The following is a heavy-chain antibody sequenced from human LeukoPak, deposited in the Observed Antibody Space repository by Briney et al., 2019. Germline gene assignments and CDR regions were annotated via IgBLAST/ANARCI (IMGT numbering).Heavy chain of an antibody. CDR1: GGSISSYY. Sequence: PSETLSLTCTVSGGSISSYYWSWIRQPPGKGLEWIGYIYYSGSTNYNPSLKSRVTISVDTSKNQFSLKLSSVSAADTAVYYCARDPNDGSGYSYYFDYWGQGTLVTVPS. D-gene: IGHD3-22*01. CDR2: IYYSGST. CDR3: ARDPNDGSGYSYYFDY. V-gene: IGHV4-59*01. J-gene: IGHJ4*02.